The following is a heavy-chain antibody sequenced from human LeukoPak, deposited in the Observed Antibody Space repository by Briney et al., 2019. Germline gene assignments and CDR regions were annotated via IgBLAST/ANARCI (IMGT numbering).Heavy chain of an antibody. Sequence: SETLSLTCAVYGGSFSGYYWTWIRQPPGKGLEWIGEISHSGITNYNPSLKSRVTISGDTSKKQLSLELSSVTAADTAVYYCARGLRGVPSNWGQGTLVTVSS. CDR1: GGSFSGYY. V-gene: IGHV4-34*01. D-gene: IGHD3-10*01. CDR3: ARGLRGVPSN. J-gene: IGHJ4*02. CDR2: ISHSGIT.